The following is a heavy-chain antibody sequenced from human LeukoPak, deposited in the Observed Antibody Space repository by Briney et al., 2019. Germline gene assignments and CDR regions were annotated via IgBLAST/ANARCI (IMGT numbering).Heavy chain of an antibody. CDR3: ARDRWETTMVRGVIFDY. CDR2: ISAYNGNT. CDR1: GYTFTSYG. Sequence: GASVKVSCKASGYTFTSYGISWVRQAPGQGLEWMGWISAYNGNTNYAQKLQGRVTMTTDTSTSTAYMELRSLRSDDTAVYYCARDRWETTMVRGVIFDYWGQGTLVTVSS. V-gene: IGHV1-18*01. J-gene: IGHJ4*02. D-gene: IGHD3-10*01.